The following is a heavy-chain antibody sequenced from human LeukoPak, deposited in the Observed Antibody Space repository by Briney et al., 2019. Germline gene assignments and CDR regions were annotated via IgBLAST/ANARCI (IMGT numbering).Heavy chain of an antibody. V-gene: IGHV4-34*01. J-gene: IGHJ4*02. CDR3: ARGPYGDYFSDTDYFDY. CDR1: GGSFSGYY. CDR2: INHSGST. D-gene: IGHD4-17*01. Sequence: SETLSLTCAVYGGSFSGYYWSWIRQPPGKGLEWIGEINHSGSTNYNPSLKSRVIISVDTSKNQFSLKLSSVTAADTAVYYCARGPYGDYFSDTDYFDYWGQGTLVTVSS.